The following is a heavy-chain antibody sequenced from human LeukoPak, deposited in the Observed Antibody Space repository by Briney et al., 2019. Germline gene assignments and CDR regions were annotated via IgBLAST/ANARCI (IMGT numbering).Heavy chain of an antibody. CDR3: ATTPRVTIFGVVIWWFDP. V-gene: IGHV1-69*13. J-gene: IGHJ5*02. Sequence: SVKVSCKASGGTFSSYAISWVRQAPGQGLEWMGGIIPIFGTANYAQTFQGRVTITADESTSTAYMELSSLRSEDTAVYYCATTPRVTIFGVVIWWFDPWGQGTLITVSS. D-gene: IGHD3-3*01. CDR1: GGTFSSYA. CDR2: IIPIFGTA.